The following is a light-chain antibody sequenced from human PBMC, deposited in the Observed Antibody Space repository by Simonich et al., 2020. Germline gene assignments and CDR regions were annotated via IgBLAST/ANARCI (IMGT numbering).Light chain of an antibody. CDR1: QSVLYSSNNKNY. CDR3: QQYYSTPQT. J-gene: IGKJ1*01. CDR2: WAS. V-gene: IGKV4-1*01. Sequence: DIVMTQSPDSLSVSLGERATINCKSSQSVLYSSNNKNYLAWYQQKPGQPPKLLIYWASTRESGVPDRFRGSGSGTDFTLTLSSLQAGDVAVYYCQQYYSTPQTFGQGTKVEIK.